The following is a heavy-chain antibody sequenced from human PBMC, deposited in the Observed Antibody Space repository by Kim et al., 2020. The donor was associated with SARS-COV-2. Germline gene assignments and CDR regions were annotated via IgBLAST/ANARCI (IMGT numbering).Heavy chain of an antibody. J-gene: IGHJ6*02. CDR1: GGSISSSSYY. D-gene: IGHD3-22*01. CDR3: ARRPGYYDSSGYYYYGMDV. V-gene: IGHV4-39*01. CDR2: IYYSGST. Sequence: SETLSLICTVSGGSISSSSYYWGWIRQPPGKGLEWIGSIYYSGSTYYNPSLKSRVTISVDTSKNQFSLKLSSVTAADTAVYYCARRPGYYDSSGYYYYGMDVWGQGTTVTVSS.